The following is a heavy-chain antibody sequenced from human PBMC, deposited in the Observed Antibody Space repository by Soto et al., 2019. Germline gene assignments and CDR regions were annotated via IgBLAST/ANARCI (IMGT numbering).Heavy chain of an antibody. D-gene: IGHD1-20*01. Sequence: PSETLSLTCTVSGGSITYYYWNWIRQPPGKGLEWIGFIHYTGSTNYNPSLKSRVTISVDTSNNQFSLKLSSVTAADTAVYCCARQSRDVDKTIMYFDSWGQGSLVTVSS. CDR2: IHYTGST. V-gene: IGHV4-59*08. CDR1: GGSITYYY. J-gene: IGHJ4*02. CDR3: ARQSRDVDKTIMYFDS.